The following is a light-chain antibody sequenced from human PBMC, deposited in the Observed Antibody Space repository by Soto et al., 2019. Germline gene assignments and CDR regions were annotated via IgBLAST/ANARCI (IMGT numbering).Light chain of an antibody. CDR1: QSISRW. CDR3: QEYTTYSRT. CDR2: DVS. V-gene: IGKV1-5*01. J-gene: IGKJ1*01. Sequence: DIQMTQSPSTLSAYVGDRVTITCRASQSISRWLDWYQQKPGKAPKVLIYDVSTLGSGVPSRFSGGGSGTEFTLTITSLQPDDSATYYCQEYTTYSRTFGQGTKVEVK.